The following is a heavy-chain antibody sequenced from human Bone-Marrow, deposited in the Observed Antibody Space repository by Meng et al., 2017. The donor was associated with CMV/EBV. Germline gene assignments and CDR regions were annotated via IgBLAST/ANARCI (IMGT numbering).Heavy chain of an antibody. CDR2: ISYDGSNK. D-gene: IGHD2-2*01. V-gene: IGHV3-30-3*01. CDR3: ARGPGADCSSTSCSQKHFDY. J-gene: IGHJ4*02. CDR1: GCTFSSYA. Sequence: GGSLRLSCAASGCTFSSYAMHWVRQAPGKGLEWVAVISYDGSNKYYADSVKGRFTISRDNSKNTLYLQMNSLRAEDTAVYYCARGPGADCSSTSCSQKHFDYWGQGTLVTVSS.